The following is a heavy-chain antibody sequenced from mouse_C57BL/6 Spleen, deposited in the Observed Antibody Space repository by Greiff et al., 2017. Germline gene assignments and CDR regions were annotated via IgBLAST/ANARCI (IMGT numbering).Heavy chain of an antibody. CDR2: INPSSGYT. Sequence: VKVVESGAELARPGASVKMSCKASGYTFTSYTMHWVKQRPGQGLEWIGYINPSSGYTKYNQKFKDKATLTADKSSSTAYMQLSSLTSEDSAVYYCARPDITTVVAHFDYWGQGTTLTVSS. CDR3: ARPDITTVVAHFDY. J-gene: IGHJ2*01. D-gene: IGHD1-1*01. V-gene: IGHV1-4*01. CDR1: GYTFTSYT.